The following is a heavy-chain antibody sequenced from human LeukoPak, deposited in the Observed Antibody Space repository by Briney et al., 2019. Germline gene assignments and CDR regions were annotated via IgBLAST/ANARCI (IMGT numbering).Heavy chain of an antibody. Sequence: SETLSLTCIVSGGAIRSHYWNWIRQPAGKGLEWIGRIYSSGYTNDNPFLKSRIIMSVDMSKNQFSLRLNSVTAADTAVYYCARGEHSVDSWGQGMLVTVSS. D-gene: IGHD1/OR15-1a*01. J-gene: IGHJ4*02. V-gene: IGHV4-4*07. CDR2: IYSSGYT. CDR1: GGAIRSHY. CDR3: ARGEHSVDS.